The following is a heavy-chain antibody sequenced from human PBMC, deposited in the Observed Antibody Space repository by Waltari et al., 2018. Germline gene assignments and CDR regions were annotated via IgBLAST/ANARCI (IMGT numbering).Heavy chain of an antibody. CDR3: VRDRGRGLYLDA. D-gene: IGHD2-15*01. CDR1: GDSVTSTNW. CDR2: VLSTGKT. J-gene: IGHJ5*02. Sequence: QLQLQESGPGLVEPSGTLSLSCAVSGDSVTSTNWWSWVRQSPQRGLEWIGQVLSTGKTNYSPSFASRVTMSLDASNNQFSLRVTSATAADTAVYYCVRDRGRGLYLDAWGPGTLVTVSP. V-gene: IGHV4-4*02.